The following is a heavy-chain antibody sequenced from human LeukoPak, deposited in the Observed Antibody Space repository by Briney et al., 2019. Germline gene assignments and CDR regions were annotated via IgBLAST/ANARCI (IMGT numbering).Heavy chain of an antibody. J-gene: IGHJ5*02. V-gene: IGHV4-34*01. CDR3: ARAGSGFPFVP. CDR1: GGSFSGYY. CDR2: INHSGST. D-gene: IGHD1-14*01. Sequence: SETLSLTCAVYGGSFSGYYWSWIRQPPGKGLEWIGEINHSGSTNYNPSLKSRVTISVDTSKNQFSLKLSSVTAADTAVYYCARAGSGFPFVPWGQGTLVSVSS.